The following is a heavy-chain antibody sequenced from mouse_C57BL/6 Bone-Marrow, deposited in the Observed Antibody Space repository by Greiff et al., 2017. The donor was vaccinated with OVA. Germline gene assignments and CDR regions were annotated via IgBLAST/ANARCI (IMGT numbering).Heavy chain of an antibody. Sequence: QVQLQQPGAELVMPGASVKLSCKASGYTFTSYWMHWVKQRPGQGLEWIGEIDPSDSYTNYNQKFKGKSTLTVDKSSSTAYMQLSSLTSEDSAVYYCARWGGYYGSKYYWGQGTTLTVSS. V-gene: IGHV1-69*01. CDR2: IDPSDSYT. CDR1: GYTFTSYW. D-gene: IGHD1-1*01. CDR3: ARWGGYYGSKYY. J-gene: IGHJ2*01.